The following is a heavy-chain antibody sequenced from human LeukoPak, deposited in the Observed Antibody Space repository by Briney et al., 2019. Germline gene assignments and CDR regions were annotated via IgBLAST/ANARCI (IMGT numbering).Heavy chain of an antibody. CDR2: ISSNGGST. Sequence: PGGSLRLSCAASGFTFNSYAMHWVRQAPGKGLEYVSAISSNGGSTYYANSVKGRFTISRGNSKNTLYLQMGSLRAEDMAVYYCARGYSGYDFPFDYWGQGTLVTVSS. V-gene: IGHV3-64*01. D-gene: IGHD5-12*01. J-gene: IGHJ4*02. CDR1: GFTFNSYA. CDR3: ARGYSGYDFPFDY.